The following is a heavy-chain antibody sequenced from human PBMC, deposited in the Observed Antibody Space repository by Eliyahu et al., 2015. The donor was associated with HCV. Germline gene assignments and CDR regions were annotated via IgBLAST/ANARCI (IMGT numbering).Heavy chain of an antibody. CDR3: ANEIAVAGIFDY. CDR1: GFTFSSYA. D-gene: IGHD6-19*01. Sequence: EVQLLESGGGLVQPGGSLXLXCXASGFTFSSYAMSWVRQAPGKGLEWVSAISGSGGSTYYADSVKGRFTISRDNSKNTLYLQMNSLRAEDTAVYYCANEIAVAGIFDYWGQGTLVTVSS. J-gene: IGHJ4*02. V-gene: IGHV3-23*01. CDR2: ISGSGGST.